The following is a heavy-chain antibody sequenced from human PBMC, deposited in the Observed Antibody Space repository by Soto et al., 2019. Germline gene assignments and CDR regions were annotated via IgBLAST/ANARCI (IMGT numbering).Heavy chain of an antibody. D-gene: IGHD6-13*01. J-gene: IGHJ6*02. CDR2: IKRDGSEK. Sequence: EVQLVQSGGGLVQPGGSPRLSCAASGFTFSRHWMSWVRQAPGKGLEWVANIKRDGSEKSYVEYVKGRFTISGDNAKNSLYRHMNSLRVEDTAVDDCARRNSDYYHGMDVWGQGTTVTVSS. CDR1: GFTFSRHW. CDR3: ARRNSDYYHGMDV. V-gene: IGHV3-7*01.